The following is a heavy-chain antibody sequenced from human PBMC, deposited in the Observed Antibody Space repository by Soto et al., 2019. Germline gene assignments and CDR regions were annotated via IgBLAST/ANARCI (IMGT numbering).Heavy chain of an antibody. CDR3: ARQVVTVIDYYYYGMDV. CDR2: IYPGDSDT. V-gene: IGHV5-51*01. D-gene: IGHD2-21*02. CDR1: GYSFTSYW. J-gene: IGHJ6*02. Sequence: GESLKISCKGSGYSFTSYWIGWVRQMPGKGLEWMGIIYPGDSDTRYSPSFQGQVTISADKSISTAYLQWSSLKASDTAMYYCARQVVTVIDYYYYGMDVWGQGTTVTVSS.